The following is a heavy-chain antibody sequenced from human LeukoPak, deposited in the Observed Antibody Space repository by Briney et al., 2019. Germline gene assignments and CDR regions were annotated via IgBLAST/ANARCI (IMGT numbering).Heavy chain of an antibody. CDR1: AFTFSTYS. D-gene: IGHD6-13*01. CDR2: ISSSSSYI. Sequence: GGSLRLSCAASAFTFSTYSMNWVRQAPGKGLEWVSSISSSSSYIYYADSVKGRFTISRDNAKNSLYLQMNSLRAEDTAVYYCARDPSSSWYFDYWGQGALVTVSS. J-gene: IGHJ4*02. CDR3: ARDPSSSWYFDY. V-gene: IGHV3-21*01.